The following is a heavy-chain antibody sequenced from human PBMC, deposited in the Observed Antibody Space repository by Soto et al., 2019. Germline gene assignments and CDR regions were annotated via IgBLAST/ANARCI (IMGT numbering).Heavy chain of an antibody. Sequence: QVQLVESGGGVVQPGGSLRLSCTTSGFTFNTYGMHWVRQAPGKGLEWVAIIWYDGRNKYSADSVKGRFTISRDNSRSKLYLQRNSRRAEDTALYYCARADCTGAYCYSWPFNYGVDVWGQGTTITVSS. CDR2: IWYDGRNK. J-gene: IGHJ6*02. CDR1: GFTFNTYG. CDR3: ARADCTGAYCYSWPFNYGVDV. V-gene: IGHV3-33*08. D-gene: IGHD2-8*02.